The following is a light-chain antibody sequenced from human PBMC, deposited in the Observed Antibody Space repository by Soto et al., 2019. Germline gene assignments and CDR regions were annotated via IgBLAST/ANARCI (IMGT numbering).Light chain of an antibody. J-gene: IGKJ2*01. CDR3: QQYGSSPPVT. Sequence: EIVLTQSPGTLSLSPGERATLSCRASQSVSSSYLAWYQQKPGQAPRLLIYGASSRATGIPDRFSGSGSGTDFSLTISRLEPEDGAVYYCQQYGSSPPVTFGQGTKLEI. CDR1: QSVSSSY. CDR2: GAS. V-gene: IGKV3-20*01.